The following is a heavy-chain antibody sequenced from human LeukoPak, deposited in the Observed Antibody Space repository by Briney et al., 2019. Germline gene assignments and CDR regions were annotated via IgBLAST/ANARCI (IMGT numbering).Heavy chain of an antibody. CDR3: ATDSPYSSYYFDY. D-gene: IGHD6-6*01. J-gene: IGHJ4*02. V-gene: IGHV1-24*01. CDR1: GYTLTELS. Sequence: ASVKVSCKVSGYTLTELSMHWVRQAPGKGLEWMGGFDPEDGETIYAQKFQGRVTMTEDTSTDAAYMELSSLRSEDTAVYYCATDSPYSSYYFDYWGQGTLVTVSS. CDR2: FDPEDGET.